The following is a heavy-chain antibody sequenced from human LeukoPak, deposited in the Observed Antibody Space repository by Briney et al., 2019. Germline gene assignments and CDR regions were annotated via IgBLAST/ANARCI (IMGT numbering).Heavy chain of an antibody. V-gene: IGHV1-69-2*01. Sequence: ASVKVSCKVSGYTFTDYYMHWVQQAPGKGLEWMGLVDPEDGETIYAEKFQGRVTITADTSTDTAYMELSSLRSEDTAVYYCAILDYYGSGSQPGRQVIRFDYWGQGTLVTVSS. CDR2: VDPEDGET. J-gene: IGHJ4*02. D-gene: IGHD3-10*01. CDR3: AILDYYGSGSQPGRQVIRFDY. CDR1: GYTFTDYY.